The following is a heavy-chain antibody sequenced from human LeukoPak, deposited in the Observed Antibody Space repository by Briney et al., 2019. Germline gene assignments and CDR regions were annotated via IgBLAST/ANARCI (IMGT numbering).Heavy chain of an antibody. CDR3: ASSITISIYYFDY. D-gene: IGHD3-3*01. CDR1: GGSISSGSYY. J-gene: IGHJ4*02. CDR2: IYTSWST. Sequence: SETLSLTCTVSGGSISSGSYYWSWIRQPAGKGLEWIGRIYTSWSTNYNPSLKSRVTISVDTSKNQFSLKLSSVTAADTAVYYCASSITISIYYFDYWGQGTLVTVSS. V-gene: IGHV4-61*02.